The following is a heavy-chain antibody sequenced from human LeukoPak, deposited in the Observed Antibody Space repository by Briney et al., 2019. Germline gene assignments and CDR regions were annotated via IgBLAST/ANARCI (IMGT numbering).Heavy chain of an antibody. V-gene: IGHV4-31*03. CDR3: ARVMYPNYYGSGSYYTD. CDR1: GGSISSGGYY. CDR2: IYYSGST. D-gene: IGHD3-10*01. J-gene: IGHJ4*02. Sequence: PSETLSLTCTVSGGSISSGGYYWSWIRQHPGQGLEWIGYIYYSGSTYYNPSLKSRVTISVDTSKNQFSLKLSSVTAADTAVYYCARVMYPNYYGSGSYYTDWGQGTLVTVSS.